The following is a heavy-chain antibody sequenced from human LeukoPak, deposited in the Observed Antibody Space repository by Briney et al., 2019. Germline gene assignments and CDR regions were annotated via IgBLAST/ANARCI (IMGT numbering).Heavy chain of an antibody. D-gene: IGHD5-24*01. CDR3: ARHEEEDGYNAQTPDY. CDR1: VVSISGTNYY. CDR2: IHYRLTT. Sequence: SETLSLTCDVSVVSISGTNYYWGWIRQPPGMGLEWIGSIHYRLTTFYNLLLKSRVTISGDTAKNQISLRLRSVTAADTAVYYSARHEEEDGYNAQTPDYWGQGTLVTVSS. J-gene: IGHJ4*02. V-gene: IGHV4-39*01.